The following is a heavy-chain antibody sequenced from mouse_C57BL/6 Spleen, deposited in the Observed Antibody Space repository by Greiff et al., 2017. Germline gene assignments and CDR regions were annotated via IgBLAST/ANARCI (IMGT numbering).Heavy chain of an antibody. J-gene: IGHJ4*01. Sequence: EVKLQQSGPVLVKPGASVKMSCKASGYTFTDYYMNWVKQSHGKSLEWIGVINPYNGGTSYNQKFKGKATLTVAKSSSTAYMDLNSLTSEDSAVYYCARDGSMDYWGQGTSVTVSS. CDR3: ARDGSMDY. CDR1: GYTFTDYY. CDR2: INPYNGGT. V-gene: IGHV1-19*01.